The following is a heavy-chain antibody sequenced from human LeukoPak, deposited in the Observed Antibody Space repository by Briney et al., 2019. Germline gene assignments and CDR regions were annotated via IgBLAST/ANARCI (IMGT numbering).Heavy chain of an antibody. CDR1: GFTFSSYA. V-gene: IGHV3-48*04. Sequence: AGGSLRLSCAASGFTFSSYAMNWVRQAPGRGLDWVSYISSSSSTIYYADSVKGRFTISRDNAKNSLYLQMNSLRAEDTAVYYCARLSATTDYCGQGTLVTVSS. CDR3: ARLSATTDY. CDR2: ISSSSSTI. J-gene: IGHJ4*02. D-gene: IGHD1-26*01.